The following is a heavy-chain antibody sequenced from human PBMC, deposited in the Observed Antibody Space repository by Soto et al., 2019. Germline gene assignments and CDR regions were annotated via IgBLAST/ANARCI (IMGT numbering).Heavy chain of an antibody. J-gene: IGHJ4*02. Sequence: QVQLQQWGAGLLKPSETLSLTCAVYGGSFSGYYWSWIRQPPGKGLEWIGEINHSGSTNYNPSLKSRVTISVDTSKNQFSLKLSSVTAADTAVYYCARKPRDGLPGRSYRGGVFDKNYYFDYWGQGTLVTVSS. CDR3: ARKPRDGLPGRSYRGGVFDKNYYFDY. V-gene: IGHV4-34*01. CDR2: INHSGST. D-gene: IGHD1-1*01. CDR1: GGSFSGYY.